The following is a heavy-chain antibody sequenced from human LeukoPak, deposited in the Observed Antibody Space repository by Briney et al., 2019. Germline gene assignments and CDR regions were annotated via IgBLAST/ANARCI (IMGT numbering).Heavy chain of an antibody. Sequence: GGSLRLSCAASGFAFSNYEMNWVRQAPGKGLEWVAYIVDSGNNKQYADSVRGRFTISRDNAKNSLYLQMNNLRAEDTAVYYCARDLDSSTWYRGFDYWGQGTLITVSS. CDR2: IVDSGNNK. V-gene: IGHV3-48*03. CDR3: ARDLDSSTWYRGFDY. J-gene: IGHJ4*02. CDR1: GFAFSNYE. D-gene: IGHD6-13*01.